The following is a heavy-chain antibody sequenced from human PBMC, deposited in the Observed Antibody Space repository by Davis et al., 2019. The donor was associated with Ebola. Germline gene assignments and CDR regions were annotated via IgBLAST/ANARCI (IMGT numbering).Heavy chain of an antibody. CDR3: ARIRWGSSSWYGFDY. V-gene: IGHV2-70*01. D-gene: IGHD6-13*01. CDR2: IDWDDDK. CDR1: GFSLSTRGMC. Sequence: SGPTLVKPTQTLTLTCTFSGFSLSTRGMCVSWIRQPPGKALEWLALIDWDDDKYYSTSLKTRLTISKDTSKNQVVLTMTNMDPVDTATYYCARIRWGSSSWYGFDYWGQGTLVTVSS. J-gene: IGHJ4*02.